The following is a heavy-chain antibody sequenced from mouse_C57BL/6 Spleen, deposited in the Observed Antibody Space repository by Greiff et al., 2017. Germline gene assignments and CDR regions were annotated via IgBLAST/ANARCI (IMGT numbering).Heavy chain of an antibody. CDR1: GFNITDYS. CDR3: ARSYDGSSYGYFDV. J-gene: IGHJ1*03. CDR2: IDPEGGAT. Sequence: VQLQQSGAELVKPGASVKLSCTASGFNITDYSMHWVKQRTEQGLEWIGRIDPEGGATKYAPKFQGKATITADTTSNTAYLQRSSLTSEDTAVYYCARSYDGSSYGYFDVWGTGTTGTGSS. D-gene: IGHD1-1*01. V-gene: IGHV14-2*01.